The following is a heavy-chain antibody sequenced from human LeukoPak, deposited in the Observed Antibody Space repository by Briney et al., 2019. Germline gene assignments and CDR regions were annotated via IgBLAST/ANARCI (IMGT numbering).Heavy chain of an antibody. J-gene: IGHJ2*01. D-gene: IGHD2-15*01. CDR2: ISGSGNTT. V-gene: IGHV3-23*01. CDR3: AKGPAPYCSGGSCYSPHWYFDL. Sequence: GGSLRLSCSASQFTFSNYAMSWVRQAPGKGLECVSAISGSGNTTYFGDSVTGRFTISRDNHKNTVYLHMNSLRAEDTPVYYCAKGPAPYCSGGSCYSPHWYFDLWRRGPLVTVSS. CDR1: QFTFSNYA.